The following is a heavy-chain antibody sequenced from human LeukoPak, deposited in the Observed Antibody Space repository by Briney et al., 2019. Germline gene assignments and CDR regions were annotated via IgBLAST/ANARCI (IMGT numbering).Heavy chain of an antibody. CDR1: GGSISSGSYY. Sequence: SETLSLTCTVSGGSISSGSYYWSWIRQPPGKGLEWIGYIYYSGSTNYNPSLKSRVTISVDTSKNQFSLKLSSVTAADTAVYYCARVRQQLRVHYYYYMDVWGKGTTITVSS. V-gene: IGHV4-61*01. D-gene: IGHD6-13*01. CDR3: ARVRQQLRVHYYYYMDV. CDR2: IYYSGST. J-gene: IGHJ6*03.